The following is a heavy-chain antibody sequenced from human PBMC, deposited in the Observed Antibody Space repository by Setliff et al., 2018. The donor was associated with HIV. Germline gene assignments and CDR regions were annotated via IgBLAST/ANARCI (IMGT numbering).Heavy chain of an antibody. CDR3: ARRVGYCSGGSCSHFDY. D-gene: IGHD2-15*01. Sequence: PGESLKISCKGSGYSFPTYWIAWVRQMPGKGLEWMGVIYPDESDSRYSPSFRGQVTISADKSINTAYLQWSSLKASDTAMYYCARRVGYCSGGSCSHFDYWGQGTLVTVSS. V-gene: IGHV5-51*01. CDR2: IYPDESDS. CDR1: GYSFPTYW. J-gene: IGHJ4*02.